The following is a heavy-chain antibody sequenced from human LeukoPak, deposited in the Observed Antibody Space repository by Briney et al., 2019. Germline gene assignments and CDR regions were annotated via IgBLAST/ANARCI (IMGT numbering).Heavy chain of an antibody. CDR3: ATDRESFDAFDI. V-gene: IGHV1-24*01. J-gene: IGHJ3*02. CDR1: GYTLTELS. D-gene: IGHD3-3*01. Sequence: ASVKVSCKVSGYTLTELSMHWVRQAPGKGLEWMGGFDPEDGETIYAQKFQGRVTMTEDTSTDTAYMELSSQRSEDTAVYYCATDRESFDAFDIWGQGTMVTVSS. CDR2: FDPEDGET.